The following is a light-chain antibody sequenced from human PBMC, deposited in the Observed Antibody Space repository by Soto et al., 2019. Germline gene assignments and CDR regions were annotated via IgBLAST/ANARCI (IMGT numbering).Light chain of an antibody. CDR2: EVS. J-gene: IGLJ3*02. V-gene: IGLV2-14*01. Sequence: QSALTQPASVSGSPGQSLTISCTGTSSDVGGYNYVSWYQQHPGKAPKLMIYEVSNRPSGVSNRFSGSKSGNTASLTISGLQAEDEADYYYSSYTSSSTRVFGGGTKLTVL. CDR1: SSDVGGYNY. CDR3: SSYTSSSTRV.